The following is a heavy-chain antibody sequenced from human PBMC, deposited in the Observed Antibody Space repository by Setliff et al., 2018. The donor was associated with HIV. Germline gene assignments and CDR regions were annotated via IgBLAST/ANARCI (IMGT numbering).Heavy chain of an antibody. CDR2: IYFSGTT. V-gene: IGHV4-59*01. CDR3: ASEKKAWSVSDSFYEY. CDR1: GDPIRYYY. Sequence: PSETLSLTCTVSGDPIRYYYWSWIRQSPGKGLEWIGYIYFSGTTNYNPSLKSRVTISVDTSKNQFSLKVNSLTAADTAVYYCASEKKAWSVSDSFYEYWGQGVPVTVS. J-gene: IGHJ4*02. D-gene: IGHD3-3*01.